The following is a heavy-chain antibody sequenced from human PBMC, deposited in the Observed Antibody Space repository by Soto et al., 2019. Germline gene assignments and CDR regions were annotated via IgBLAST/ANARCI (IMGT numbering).Heavy chain of an antibody. V-gene: IGHV3-23*01. J-gene: IGHJ4*02. CDR3: TKGPRYCSGGNCVEVLD. CDR1: GFTFSNYA. D-gene: IGHD2-15*01. Sequence: EVQLLESGGGLVQPGGSLRVSCAASGFTFSNYAINWVRQAPGKGLEWVSGISGSSASTYYADSVKGRFTISRDNSKNTVLLQMTSLRAEDTDVYYCTKGPRYCSGGNCVEVLDWGQGTLVTVSS. CDR2: ISGSSAST.